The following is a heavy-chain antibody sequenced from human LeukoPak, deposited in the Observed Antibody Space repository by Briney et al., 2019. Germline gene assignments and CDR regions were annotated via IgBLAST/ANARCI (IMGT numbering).Heavy chain of an antibody. D-gene: IGHD3-3*01. CDR2: INYSGST. Sequence: SETLSLSCTVSGDSISSGGHYWTWIRQRPGKGLEWIGFINYSGSTYYDPSLKSRVSISLDTSQNQFSLRLSSVTAADTAVYYCARDEAIFGAGYYYGMDVWGQGTTVTVSS. J-gene: IGHJ6*02. CDR1: GDSISSGGHY. CDR3: ARDEAIFGAGYYYGMDV. V-gene: IGHV4-31*03.